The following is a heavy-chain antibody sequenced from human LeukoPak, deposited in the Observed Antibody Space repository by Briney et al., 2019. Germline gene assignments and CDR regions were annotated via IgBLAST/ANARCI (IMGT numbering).Heavy chain of an antibody. CDR2: IDPDGSTT. V-gene: IGHV3-74*01. D-gene: IGHD3-16*01. CDR3: RTYRWGDSFEF. CDR1: GFTLSSYW. J-gene: IGHJ4*02. Sequence: PGGSLRLSCAASGFTLSSYWMHWVRQAPGEGLVWVSRIDPDGSTTNYADSVKGRFTTSRDNAKNTLFLQMNSLRAEDMAVYYCRTYRWGDSFEFWGQGILVTVSS.